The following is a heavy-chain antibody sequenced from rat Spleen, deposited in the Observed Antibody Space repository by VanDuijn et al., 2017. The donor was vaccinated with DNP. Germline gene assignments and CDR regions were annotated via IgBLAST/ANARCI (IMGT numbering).Heavy chain of an antibody. CDR3: TREQHFHFDY. CDR2: INSAGSI. J-gene: IGHJ2*01. V-gene: IGHV3-3*01. Sequence: VQLQESGPGLVEPSQSLSLTCSVTGYSITSCCRWTWIRKFPGHKLEWMGYINSAGSIEYNPSLKGRISITSDTSKNQFFLQVNSVTTDDTATYYCTREQHFHFDYWGQGVMVTVSS. CDR1: GYSITSCCR.